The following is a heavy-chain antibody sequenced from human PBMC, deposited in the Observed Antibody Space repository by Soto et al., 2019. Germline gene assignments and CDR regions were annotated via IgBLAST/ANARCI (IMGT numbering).Heavy chain of an antibody. J-gene: IGHJ5*02. V-gene: IGHV4-30-4*01. CDR1: GGSINTDNNY. D-gene: IGHD3-22*01. CDR3: VREIIDSFASSGYPDS. CDR2: VYYSGST. Sequence: QVQLQESGPGLVMPSETLSLTCTVSGGSINTDNNYWSWIRQRPGKGLEWIGYVYYSGSTHYNPYLKSRLTMSIDTSKNQFSLNLTSVIAAHTAIYYCVREIIDSFASSGYPDSWGQGTLVTVSP.